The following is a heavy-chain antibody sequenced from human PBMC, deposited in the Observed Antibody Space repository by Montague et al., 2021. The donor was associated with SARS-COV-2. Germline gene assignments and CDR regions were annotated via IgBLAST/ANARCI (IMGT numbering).Heavy chain of an antibody. D-gene: IGHD3-10*01. Sequence: SLRLSCAASGFTFSNYEMSWVRQAPGKGLEWLSYIRSSGSTIYYADSVKGRFTISRDNAKNSLYLQMDSLRAEDTAVYYCARDPPYYDGSGSYYEPRRVFDYWGQGTLVTVSS. CDR2: IRSSGSTI. V-gene: IGHV3-48*03. J-gene: IGHJ4*02. CDR1: GFTFSNYE. CDR3: ARDPPYYDGSGSYYEPRRVFDY.